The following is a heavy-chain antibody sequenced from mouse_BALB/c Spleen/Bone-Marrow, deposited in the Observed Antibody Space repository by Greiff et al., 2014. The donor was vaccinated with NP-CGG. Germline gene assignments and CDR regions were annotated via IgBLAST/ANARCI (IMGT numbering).Heavy chain of an antibody. CDR2: ISYDGSN. D-gene: IGHD2-3*01. CDR1: GYSITSGYY. Sequence: VQLKQSGPGLAKPSQSLSLTCSVTGYSITSGYYWNWIRQFPGNKLEWMGYISYDGSNNYNPSLKNRISITRDTSKNQFFLKLNSVTTEDTATYYCAREGIYDGYWDYAMDYWGQGTSVTVSS. CDR3: AREGIYDGYWDYAMDY. J-gene: IGHJ4*01. V-gene: IGHV3-6*02.